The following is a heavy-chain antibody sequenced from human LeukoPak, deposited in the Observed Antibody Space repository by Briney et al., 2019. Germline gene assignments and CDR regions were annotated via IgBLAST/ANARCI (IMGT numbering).Heavy chain of an antibody. V-gene: IGHV1-46*01. J-gene: IGHJ6*03. CDR2: INPSGGST. CDR1: GYTFTGYY. D-gene: IGHD4-11*01. Sequence: ASVKVSCKASGYTFTGYYMHWVRQAPGQGLEWMGIINPSGGSTSYAQKFQGRVTMTRDTSTSTVYVELSSLRSEDTAVYYCARDLGATVKAPEYYYYYMDVWGKGTTVTISS. CDR3: ARDLGATVKAPEYYYYYMDV.